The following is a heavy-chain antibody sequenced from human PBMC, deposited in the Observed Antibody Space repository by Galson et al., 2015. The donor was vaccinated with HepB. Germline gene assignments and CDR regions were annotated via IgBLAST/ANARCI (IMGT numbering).Heavy chain of an antibody. CDR2: ISDSGGKT. V-gene: IGHV3-23*01. CDR3: AKSGSYYRHLDS. J-gene: IGHJ4*02. D-gene: IGHD3-10*01. CDR1: GFIFGGYD. Sequence: SLRLSCATSGFIFGGYDMSWVRQAPGKGLEWVSRISDSGGKTDYADSVKGRFTMSRDNSKSTVHLQMRSVSADDTATYYCAKSGSYYRHLDSWGQGTLVVVSS.